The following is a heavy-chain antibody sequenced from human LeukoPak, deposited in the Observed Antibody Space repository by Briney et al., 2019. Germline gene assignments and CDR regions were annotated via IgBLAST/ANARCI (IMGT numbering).Heavy chain of an antibody. Sequence: SVKVSCKASGGTFSSYAISWVRQAPGQGLEWMGGIIPIFGTANYAQKFQGRVTITADKSTSTAYMELSSLRSEDTAVYYCARDKDSSSWSLPFDYWGQGTLVTVSS. J-gene: IGHJ4*02. CDR1: GGTFSSYA. D-gene: IGHD6-13*01. CDR3: ARDKDSSSWSLPFDY. V-gene: IGHV1-69*06. CDR2: IIPIFGTA.